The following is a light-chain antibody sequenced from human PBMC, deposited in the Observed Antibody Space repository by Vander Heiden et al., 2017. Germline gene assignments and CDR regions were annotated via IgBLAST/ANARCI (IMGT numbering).Light chain of an antibody. V-gene: IGKV1-39*01. CDR3: QQSESTPRT. J-gene: IGKJ1*01. CDR2: DAS. Sequence: DIQMTQSPSSLSASVGDRVTITCRASQSISSYLNWYQQKPGKAPKLLIYDASNLQSGVPSRFSGSGSGTDFTLTISSLQPEDFATYYCQQSESTPRTFGQGTKVEIK. CDR1: QSISSY.